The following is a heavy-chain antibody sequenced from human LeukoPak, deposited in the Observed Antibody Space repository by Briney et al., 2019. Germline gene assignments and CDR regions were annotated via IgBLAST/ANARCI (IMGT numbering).Heavy chain of an antibody. D-gene: IGHD2-2*01. V-gene: IGHV4-59*08. Sequence: SETLSLTCTVSGCSISSYYWNWIRQPPGKGLEWMGYIYYTGSTNYRPSLKSRVTISVDTSRNQFSLKLSSVTAADTAVYYCVRQDVVVITAATYSYGMDVWGQGTTVTVSS. CDR2: IYYTGST. CDR1: GCSISSYY. CDR3: VRQDVVVITAATYSYGMDV. J-gene: IGHJ6*02.